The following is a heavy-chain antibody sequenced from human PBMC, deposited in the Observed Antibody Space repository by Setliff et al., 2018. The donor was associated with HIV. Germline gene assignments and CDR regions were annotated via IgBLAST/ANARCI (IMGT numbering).Heavy chain of an antibody. CDR2: INPDGSHR. J-gene: IGHJ4*02. Sequence: PGGSLRLSCADSGFTFTISWMNWVRQAPGKGLEWVANINPDGSHRDYVDSVKGRFTISRDNAKNSLYLQMNSLRAEDTAVYYCARDRAYASFDYWGQGALVTVSS. CDR1: GFTFTISW. D-gene: IGHD3-16*01. CDR3: ARDRAYASFDY. V-gene: IGHV3-7*03.